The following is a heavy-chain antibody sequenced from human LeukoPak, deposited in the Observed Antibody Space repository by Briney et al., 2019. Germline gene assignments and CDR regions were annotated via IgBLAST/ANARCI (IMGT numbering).Heavy chain of an antibody. Sequence: SETLSLTCTVSGGSISSSSYYWGWIRQPPGKGLEWIGSIYYSGSTYYNPSHKSRVTISVDTSKNQFSLKLSSVTAADTAVYYCARLYSSVWYVIDYWGQGTLVTVSS. CDR3: ARLYSSVWYVIDY. J-gene: IGHJ4*02. D-gene: IGHD6-19*01. CDR2: IYYSGST. CDR1: GGSISSSSYY. V-gene: IGHV4-39*01.